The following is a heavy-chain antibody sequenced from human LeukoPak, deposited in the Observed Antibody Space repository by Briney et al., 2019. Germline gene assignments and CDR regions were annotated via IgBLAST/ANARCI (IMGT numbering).Heavy chain of an antibody. CDR2: IYSGGST. CDR1: GFTFGDYL. Sequence: GGSLRLSCTASGFTFGDYLMSWFRQAPGKGLEWVSVIYSGGSTYYADSVKGRFTISRDNSKNTLYLQMNSLRAEDTAVYYCAREYYYDSSGYPNWGQGTLVTVSS. CDR3: AREYYYDSSGYPN. V-gene: IGHV3-66*02. D-gene: IGHD3-22*01. J-gene: IGHJ4*02.